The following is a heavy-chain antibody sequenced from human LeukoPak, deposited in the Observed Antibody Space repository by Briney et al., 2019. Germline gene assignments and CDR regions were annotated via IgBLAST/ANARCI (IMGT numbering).Heavy chain of an antibody. CDR3: ASVSGSYYSGWFDP. D-gene: IGHD1-26*01. CDR1: GGSISSSSYY. Sequence: SETLSLTCTVSGGSISSSSYYWGWIRQPPGKGLEWIGSIHYSGSTYYNPSLKSRVTISVDTSKNQFSLKLSSVTAADTAVYYCASVSGSYYSGWFDPWGQGTPVTVSS. CDR2: IHYSGST. J-gene: IGHJ5*02. V-gene: IGHV4-39*01.